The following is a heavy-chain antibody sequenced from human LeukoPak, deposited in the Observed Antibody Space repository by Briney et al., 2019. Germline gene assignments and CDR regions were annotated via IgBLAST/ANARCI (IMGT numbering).Heavy chain of an antibody. CDR2: ISYDESNK. J-gene: IGHJ6*02. Sequence: GGSLRLSCTASGFTFSSYGMHWVRQAPGKGLERVAVISYDESNKYYADSVKGRFTISRDNSKNTLYLQMNSLRAEDTAVYYCAKEARPVADSGWYLSPDYYYYYGMDVWGQGTTVTVSS. CDR3: AKEARPVADSGWYLSPDYYYYYGMDV. CDR1: GFTFSSYG. V-gene: IGHV3-30*18. D-gene: IGHD6-19*01.